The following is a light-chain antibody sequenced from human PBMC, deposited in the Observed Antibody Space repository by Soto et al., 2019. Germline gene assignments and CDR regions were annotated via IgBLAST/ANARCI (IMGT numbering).Light chain of an antibody. Sequence: EVVMTQSPATLSVSPGDSATLSCRASEGVGTNLAWYQQTPGQGPRLLIYATSTRATGIPARFSGSGSGTEFTLTISGLQSEDFAISYCQQYNKGPPWTFGQGAKVEIK. J-gene: IGKJ1*01. CDR2: ATS. CDR3: QQYNKGPPWT. CDR1: EGVGTN. V-gene: IGKV3-15*01.